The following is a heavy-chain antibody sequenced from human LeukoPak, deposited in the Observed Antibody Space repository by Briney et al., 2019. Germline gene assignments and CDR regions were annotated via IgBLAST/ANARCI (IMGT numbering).Heavy chain of an antibody. V-gene: IGHV3-20*04. D-gene: IGHD6-13*01. CDR3: ARDFLIAAAGARAFDI. CDR1: GFTFDDYG. J-gene: IGHJ3*02. Sequence: GGSLRLSCAASGFTFDDYGMSWVRQAPGKGLEWVSGINWNGGSTGYADSVKGRFTISRDNAKNSLYLQMNSLRAEDTALYYCARDFLIAAAGARAFDIWGQGTMVTVSS. CDR2: INWNGGST.